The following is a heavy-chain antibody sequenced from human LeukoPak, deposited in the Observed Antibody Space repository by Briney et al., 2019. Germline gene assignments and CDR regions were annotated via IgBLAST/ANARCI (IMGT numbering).Heavy chain of an antibody. D-gene: IGHD2/OR15-2a*01. Sequence: PGGSLRLSCAASGFTFSSYDMSWVRQAPGKGLEWVSAISGSGGSTYYADSVKGRFTISRDNSKNTLYLQMNSLRAEDTAVYYCAKDPRPHRLYYFDYWGQGTLVTVSS. CDR2: ISGSGGST. CDR3: AKDPRPHRLYYFDY. V-gene: IGHV3-23*01. J-gene: IGHJ4*02. CDR1: GFTFSSYD.